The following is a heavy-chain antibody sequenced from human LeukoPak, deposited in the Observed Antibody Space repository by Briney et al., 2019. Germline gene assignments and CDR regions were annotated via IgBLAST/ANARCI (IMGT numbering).Heavy chain of an antibody. CDR3: TRDLRGSCSGNSCPSGDY. CDR2: IIPVFGTT. J-gene: IGHJ4*02. Sequence: SVKVSCKASGGTFSSFVIGWVRQAPGQGLEWMGGIIPVFGTTHYAQKFQGRVTITADESTSTAYMEVSSLRSEDTAVYYCTRDLRGSCSGNSCPSGDYWGQGTLVTVSS. D-gene: IGHD2-15*01. V-gene: IGHV1-69*13. CDR1: GGTFSSFV.